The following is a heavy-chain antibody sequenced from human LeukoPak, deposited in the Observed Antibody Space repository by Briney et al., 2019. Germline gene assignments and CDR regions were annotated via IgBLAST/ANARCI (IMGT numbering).Heavy chain of an antibody. V-gene: IGHV3-53*01. CDR3: ARSLWFESHGDFDI. D-gene: IGHD3-10*01. J-gene: IGHJ3*02. CDR1: GFTVSSNY. Sequence: PGGSLRLSCAASGFTVSSNYMTWVRQAPGKGLEWVSVIYSGGITYYADSVKGRFTISRDNSKNTLYLQMNSLRAEDTAVYYCARSLWFESHGDFDIWGQGTMVTVSS. CDR2: IYSGGIT.